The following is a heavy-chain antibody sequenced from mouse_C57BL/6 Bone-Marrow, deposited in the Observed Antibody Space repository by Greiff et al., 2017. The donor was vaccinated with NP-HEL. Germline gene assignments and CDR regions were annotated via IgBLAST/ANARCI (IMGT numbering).Heavy chain of an antibody. D-gene: IGHD2-5*01. CDR2: IDPNSGGT. J-gene: IGHJ1*03. Sequence: QVQLKQPGAELVKPGASVKLSCKASGYTFTSYWMHWVKQRPGRGLEWIGRIDPNSGGTKYNEKFKSKATLTVDKPSSTAYMQLSSLTSEDSAVYYCAREGPYYSNYWYFDVWGTGTTVTVSS. CDR3: AREGPYYSNYWYFDV. CDR1: GYTFTSYW. V-gene: IGHV1-72*01.